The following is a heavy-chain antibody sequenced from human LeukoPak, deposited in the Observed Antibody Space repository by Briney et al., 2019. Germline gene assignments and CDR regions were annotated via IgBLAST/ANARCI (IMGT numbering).Heavy chain of an antibody. CDR3: AKSSHNQFLWFGVLLLPYFDP. J-gene: IGHJ5*02. D-gene: IGHD3-10*01. CDR1: GFSVSSYG. CDR2: ISGSGGST. Sequence: GGSLSLSWAAAGFSVSSYGTGCARLHPRDWREWVSAISGSGGSTYYADSVKGRFTISRDNSKNTLYLQMTSRRTQDTTVYYGAKSSHNQFLWFGVLLLPYFDPWGQGTLVTVSS. V-gene: IGHV3-23*01.